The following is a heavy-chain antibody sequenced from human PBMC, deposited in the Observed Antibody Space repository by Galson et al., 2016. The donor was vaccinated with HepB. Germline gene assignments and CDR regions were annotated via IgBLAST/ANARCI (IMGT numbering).Heavy chain of an antibody. CDR1: GFTFRDYA. V-gene: IGHV3-23*01. CDR3: AKDTAIAVAGSRWFFDY. J-gene: IGHJ4*02. D-gene: IGHD6-19*01. Sequence: SLRLSCAASGFTFRDYAMSWFRQAPGQGLEWVSTISGDGYSTFYADSVKGRFTISRDNSQNTLCLQMSSLSADDTAVYSCAKDTAIAVAGSRWFFDYWGQGALVTVSS. CDR2: ISGDGYST.